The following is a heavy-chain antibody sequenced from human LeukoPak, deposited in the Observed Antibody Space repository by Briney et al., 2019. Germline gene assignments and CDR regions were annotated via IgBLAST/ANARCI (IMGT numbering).Heavy chain of an antibody. V-gene: IGHV3-30-3*01. D-gene: IGHD3/OR15-3a*01. J-gene: IGHJ3*02. CDR2: ISYDGSNK. CDR1: GFTFSSYA. Sequence: PGGSLRLSCAASGFTFSSYAMHWVRQAPGKGLEWVAVISYDGSNKYYADSVKGRFTISRDNSKNTLYLQMNSLRAEDTAVYYCARRDLDWSIHAFDIWGQGTMVTVSS. CDR3: ARRDLDWSIHAFDI.